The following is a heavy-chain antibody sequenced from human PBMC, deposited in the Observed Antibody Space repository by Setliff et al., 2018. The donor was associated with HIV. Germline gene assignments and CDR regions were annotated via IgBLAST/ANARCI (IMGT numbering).Heavy chain of an antibody. J-gene: IGHJ6*02. V-gene: IGHV1-69*05. D-gene: IGHD3-10*01. CDR2: IIPIFGTA. CDR3: ARAGGSGSYYLSWYYGMDV. Sequence: GASVKVSCKASGGTFSSYAISWVRQAPGQGLEWMGGIIPIFGTANYAQKFQGRVTITTDESTSTAYMELSSLRSEDTAVHYCARAGGSGSYYLSWYYGMDVWGQGTTVTVSS. CDR1: GGTFSSYA.